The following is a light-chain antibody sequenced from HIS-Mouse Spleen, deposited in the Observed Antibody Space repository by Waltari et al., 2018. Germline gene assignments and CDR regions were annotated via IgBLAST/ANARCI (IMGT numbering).Light chain of an antibody. Sequence: QSALTQPASVSGSPGQSITISCTGTSSDVGSYNLVSWYQQHPGKAPKPMIYEGSKRPSGVSNRCSGSKSGNTASLTISGLQAEDEADYYCCSYAGSSTFGVFGGGTKLTVL. CDR2: EGS. J-gene: IGLJ3*02. V-gene: IGLV2-23*03. CDR3: CSYAGSSTFGV. CDR1: SSDVGSYNL.